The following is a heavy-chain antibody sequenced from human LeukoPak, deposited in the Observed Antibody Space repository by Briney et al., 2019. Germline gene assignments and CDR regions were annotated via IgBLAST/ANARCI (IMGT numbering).Heavy chain of an antibody. CDR1: GFTVSSNY. V-gene: IGHV3-66*01. J-gene: IGHJ4*02. CDR3: ARDDSGSYYFDY. Sequence: PGGSLRLSCAASGFTVSSNYMSWVRQAPGKGLEWVSVIYSGGSTYCADSVKGRFTISRDNSKNTLYLQMNSLRAEDTAVYYCARDDSGSYYFDYWGQGTLVTVSS. D-gene: IGHD1-26*01. CDR2: IYSGGST.